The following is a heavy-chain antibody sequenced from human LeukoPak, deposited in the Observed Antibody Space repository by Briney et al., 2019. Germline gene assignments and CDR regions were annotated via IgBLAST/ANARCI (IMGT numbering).Heavy chain of an antibody. Sequence: PGGSLRLSCAGSGFTFSSHAMSWVRQAPGKGLEWVSAMSGSGGSTYYADSVKGRFTISRDNSKNTLYLQMNSLRAEDTAVYYCAKSPVQLERGGVVWYYYYYMDVWGKGTTVTVSS. CDR1: GFTFSSHA. D-gene: IGHD1-1*01. V-gene: IGHV3-23*01. CDR3: AKSPVQLERGGVVWYYYYYMDV. CDR2: MSGSGGST. J-gene: IGHJ6*03.